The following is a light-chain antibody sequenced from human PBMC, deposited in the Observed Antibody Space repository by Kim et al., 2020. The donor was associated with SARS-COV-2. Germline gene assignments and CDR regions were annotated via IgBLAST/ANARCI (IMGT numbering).Light chain of an antibody. CDR2: DVS. V-gene: IGLV2-14*03. J-gene: IGLJ1*01. CDR3: SSYTSSSTLAYV. Sequence: SITLSCTGTSSDVGGYNYVSWYQQHPGKAPKHMIYDVSNRPSGVSNRFSGSKSGNTASLTISGLQAEDEADYYCSSYTSSSTLAYVFGTETKVTVL. CDR1: SSDVGGYNY.